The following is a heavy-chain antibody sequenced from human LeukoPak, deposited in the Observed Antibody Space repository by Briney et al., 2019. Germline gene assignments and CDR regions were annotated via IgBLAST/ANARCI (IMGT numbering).Heavy chain of an antibody. D-gene: IGHD3-3*01. CDR2: IYHSGST. CDR3: ARVGDYDFWSGYYSYFDY. J-gene: IGHJ4*02. Sequence: SETLSLTCAVYGGSFSGYYWSWIRQPPGKGLEWIGSIYHSGSTYYNPSLKSRVTISVDTSKNQFSLKLSSVTAADTAVYYCARVGDYDFWSGYYSYFDYWGQGTLVTVSS. CDR1: GGSFSGYY. V-gene: IGHV4-34*01.